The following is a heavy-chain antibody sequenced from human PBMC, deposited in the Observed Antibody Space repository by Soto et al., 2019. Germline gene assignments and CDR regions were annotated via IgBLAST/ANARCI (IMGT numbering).Heavy chain of an antibody. D-gene: IGHD6-13*01. J-gene: IGHJ6*02. CDR2: IWYDGSNK. Sequence: VQLVESGGGVVQPGRSLRLSCAASGFTFSSYGMHWVRQAPGKGLEWVAVIWYDGSNKYYADSVKGRFTISRDNSKNTLYLQMNSLRAEDTAVYYCARGKQQLDLIYYGMDVWGQGTTVTVSS. V-gene: IGHV3-33*01. CDR3: ARGKQQLDLIYYGMDV. CDR1: GFTFSSYG.